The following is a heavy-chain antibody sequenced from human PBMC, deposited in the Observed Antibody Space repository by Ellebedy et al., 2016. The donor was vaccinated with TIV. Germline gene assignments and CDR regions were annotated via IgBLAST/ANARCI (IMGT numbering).Heavy chain of an antibody. CDR3: ARVSDSSGWYGNYYYGMDV. J-gene: IGHJ6*02. CDR2: INTNTGNP. D-gene: IGHD6-19*01. Sequence: ASVKVSCKASGYTFTSYAMNWVRQAPGQGLEWIGWINTNTGNPTYAQGFTGRFVFSLDTSVSTAYLQISSLKAEDTAVYYCARVSDSSGWYGNYYYGMDVWGQGTTVTVSS. V-gene: IGHV7-4-1*02. CDR1: GYTFTSYA.